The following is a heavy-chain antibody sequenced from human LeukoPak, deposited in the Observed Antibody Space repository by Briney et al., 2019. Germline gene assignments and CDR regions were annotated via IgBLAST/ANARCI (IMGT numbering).Heavy chain of an antibody. J-gene: IGHJ6*04. Sequence: TGGSLRLSCAASGFTFSSYGMSWVRQAPGKGLEWVSAISDSGGRTFYADSVKGRFTISRDNAKNSLYLQMNSLRAEDTAVYYCAELGITMIGGVWGKGTTVTISS. D-gene: IGHD3-10*02. CDR3: AELGITMIGGV. CDR2: ISDSGGRT. CDR1: GFTFSSYG. V-gene: IGHV3-23*01.